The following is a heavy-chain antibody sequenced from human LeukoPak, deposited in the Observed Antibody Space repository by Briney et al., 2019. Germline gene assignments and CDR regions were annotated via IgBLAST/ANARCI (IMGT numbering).Heavy chain of an antibody. CDR1: GGSISSGGYY. CDR3: ARAVLPKVVLAATLNWFDP. D-gene: IGHD2-2*01. CDR2: IYYSGST. V-gene: IGHV4-31*03. J-gene: IGHJ5*02. Sequence: SKTLSLTCTVSGGSISSGGYYWSWIRQHPGKGLEWIGYIYYSGSTYYNPSLKSRVTISVDTSKNQFSLKLSSVTAADTAVYYCARAVLPKVVLAATLNWFDPSGQGTLVTVSS.